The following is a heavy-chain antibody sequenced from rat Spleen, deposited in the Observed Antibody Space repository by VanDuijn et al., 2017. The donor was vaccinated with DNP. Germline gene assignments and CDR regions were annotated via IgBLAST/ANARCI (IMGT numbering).Heavy chain of an antibody. J-gene: IGHJ3*01. Sequence: EVKLVESGGGLVQPGRSLKLSCAASGFNFNDYWMGWVRQAPGKGLERIGEINKESSTINYIPSLKEKITIYRDNVQNTLYLQMSKVGSEDTAIYYCAKGPNYGGWSDYFDFWGQGTLVTVSS. CDR2: INKESSTI. CDR3: AKGPNYGGWSDYFDF. CDR1: GFNFNDYW. D-gene: IGHD1-11*01. V-gene: IGHV4-2*01.